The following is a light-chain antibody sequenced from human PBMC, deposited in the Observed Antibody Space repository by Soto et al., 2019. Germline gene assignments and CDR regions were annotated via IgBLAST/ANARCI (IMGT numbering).Light chain of an antibody. CDR2: AAS. Sequence: DIQMTHTPSSLSASVGDRVTITCRASQSISSYLNWYQQKPGKAPKLLIYAASSLQSGVPSRFSGSGSGTDLTLTISSLQPEDFATYYCQQSYSTPRTFGQGTRLEIK. J-gene: IGKJ5*01. CDR3: QQSYSTPRT. V-gene: IGKV1-39*01. CDR1: QSISSY.